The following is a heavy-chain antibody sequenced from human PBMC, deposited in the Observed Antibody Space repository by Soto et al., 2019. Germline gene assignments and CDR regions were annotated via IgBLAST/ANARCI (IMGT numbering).Heavy chain of an antibody. V-gene: IGHV4-30-4*01. D-gene: IGHD3-22*01. CDR3: ARMSYYYDKWYFDL. J-gene: IGHJ2*01. Sequence: TQSLTCTVSGGYLNNNDHYWHWMSQPPGKGLEWIGYVYYSGSTYYIPSLESRLSMSIDKSKNQFSLRLNSVIAADAAIDYCARMSYYYDKWYFDLWGRGTRVTVSA. CDR1: GGYLNNNDHY. CDR2: VYYSGST.